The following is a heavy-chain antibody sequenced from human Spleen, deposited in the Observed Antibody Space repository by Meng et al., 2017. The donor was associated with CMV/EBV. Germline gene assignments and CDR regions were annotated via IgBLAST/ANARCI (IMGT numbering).Heavy chain of an antibody. CDR2: IYYSGST. Sequence: SETLSLTCTVSGGSISSKSYYWGWIRQAPGKGLEWIGNIYYSGSTYYNPSLQSRVTILVDTSKNQFSLKLTSVTAADTAVYYCARDGIRSDYYGSGRYYEVPYYGMDAWGQGTTVTVSS. CDR1: GGSISSKSYY. J-gene: IGHJ6*02. D-gene: IGHD3-10*01. CDR3: ARDGIRSDYYGSGRYYEVPYYGMDA. V-gene: IGHV4-39*07.